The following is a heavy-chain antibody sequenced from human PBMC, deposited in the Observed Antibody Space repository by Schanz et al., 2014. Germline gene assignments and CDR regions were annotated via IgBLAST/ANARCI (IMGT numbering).Heavy chain of an antibody. CDR2: ISGNGGST. CDR1: GFTFSSYA. V-gene: IGHV3-23*04. CDR3: AKVREWWPYYFDY. Sequence: VQLVESGGDVVQPGRSLRLSCAASGFTFSSYAMSWVRQAPGKGLEWVSAISGNGGSTYFADSVKGRFTISRDNSDNTLFLQMNSLRAEDTAVYYCAKVREWWPYYFDYWGQGTLVTVSS. D-gene: IGHD2-15*01. J-gene: IGHJ4*02.